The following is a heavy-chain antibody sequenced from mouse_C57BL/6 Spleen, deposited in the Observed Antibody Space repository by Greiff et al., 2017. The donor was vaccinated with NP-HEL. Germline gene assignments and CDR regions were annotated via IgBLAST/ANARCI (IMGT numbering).Heavy chain of an antibody. Sequence: VQLQQSGAELVRPGTSVKVSCKASGYAFTNYLLEWVKQRPGQGLEWIGVINPGSGGTNYNEKFKGKATLTAGKSSSTAYMQLSSLTSEDSAVYFCARLEANWGYFDYWGQGTTLTVSS. CDR3: ARLEANWGYFDY. V-gene: IGHV1-54*01. D-gene: IGHD4-1*01. CDR1: GYAFTNYL. J-gene: IGHJ2*01. CDR2: INPGSGGT.